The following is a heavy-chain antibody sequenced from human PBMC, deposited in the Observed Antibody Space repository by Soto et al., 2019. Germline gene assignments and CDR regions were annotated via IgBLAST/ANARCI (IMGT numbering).Heavy chain of an antibody. J-gene: IGHJ4*02. D-gene: IGHD6-19*01. CDR2: ISDDANER. CDR3: AKELVQEAEVAGTFDY. V-gene: IGHV3-30-3*01. CDR1: GFTFSAHS. Sequence: GGSLRLSCAASGFTFSAHSVHWVRQAPGKGLEWVASISDDANERYYADSVKGRFTISRDNSKNTLYLQMNSLSTEDTAVYYCAKELVQEAEVAGTFDYWGQGTLVSISS.